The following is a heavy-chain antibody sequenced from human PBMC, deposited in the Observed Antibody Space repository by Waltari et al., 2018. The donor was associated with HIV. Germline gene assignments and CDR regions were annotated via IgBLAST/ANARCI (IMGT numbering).Heavy chain of an antibody. Sequence: QVQLVESGGGVGQPGGSLRLSCAAPGFTIKRYAMHWVRQARGRGLEWVAVISYDGNNQYYADSVKGRFTISRDTPKNTLYLQMNSLRVEDTDVFYCARVRVRAAGMDVWGQGTTVTVSS. CDR2: ISYDGNNQ. J-gene: IGHJ6*02. V-gene: IGHV3-30*04. CDR1: GFTIKRYA. D-gene: IGHD6-25*01. CDR3: ARVRVRAAGMDV.